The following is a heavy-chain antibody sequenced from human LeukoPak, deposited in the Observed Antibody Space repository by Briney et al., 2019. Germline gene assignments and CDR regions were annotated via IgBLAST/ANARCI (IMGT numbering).Heavy chain of an antibody. CDR3: ARGLHIAAAGTPWVY. CDR2: IYSGGST. J-gene: IGHJ4*02. D-gene: IGHD6-13*01. V-gene: IGHV3-53*01. Sequence: GGSLRLSCAASGFTFSSYEMSWVRQAPGKGLEWVSVIYSGGSTYYADSVKGRFTISRDNSKNTLYLQMNSLRAEDTAVYYCARGLHIAAAGTPWVYWGQGTLVTVSS. CDR1: GFTFSSYE.